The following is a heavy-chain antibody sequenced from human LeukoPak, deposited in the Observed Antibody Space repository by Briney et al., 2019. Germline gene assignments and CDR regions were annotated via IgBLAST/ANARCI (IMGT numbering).Heavy chain of an antibody. CDR3: AKSVVAGVYGSFDY. D-gene: IGHD2-15*01. J-gene: IGHJ4*02. CDR2: ITGSRGTT. V-gene: IGHV3-23*02. CDR1: RFTLSNYA. Sequence: PGGSLRLSCAASRFTLSNYAMSWVRQAPGKGLEWVSAITGSRGTTYYGDSVKGRFTISRDNSKNTLYLQMNSLRAEDTGVYYCAKSVVAGVYGSFDYWGQGTLVTVSS.